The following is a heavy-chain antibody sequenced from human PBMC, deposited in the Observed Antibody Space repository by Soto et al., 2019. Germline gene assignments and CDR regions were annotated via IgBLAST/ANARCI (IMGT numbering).Heavy chain of an antibody. CDR2: IYHSGST. D-gene: IGHD3-3*01. V-gene: IGHV4-30-2*01. CDR3: ARGEDFFDY. J-gene: IGHJ4*02. CDR1: GGSISSGGYS. Sequence: SETLSLTCAVSGGSISSGGYSWSWIRQPPGKGLEWIGYIYHSGSTYYNPSLKSRVTISVDRSENQFSLKLSSVTAADTAVYYCARGEDFFDYWGQGTLVTVSS.